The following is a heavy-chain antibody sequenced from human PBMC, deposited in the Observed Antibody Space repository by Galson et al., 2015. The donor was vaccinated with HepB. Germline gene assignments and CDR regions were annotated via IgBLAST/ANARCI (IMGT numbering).Heavy chain of an antibody. D-gene: IGHD5/OR15-5a*01. CDR3: ARDKITPVSSSPYYSRLYV. CDR2: MWSDGTNK. Sequence: SLRLSCAASGFTFSRHGMYWVRQAPGKGLEWVAVMWSDGTNKYYADSAKGRFTISRDNSESTLYLQMNSLRAEDTAVYYCARDKITPVSSSPYYSRLYVWGGVTTVTV. J-gene: IGHJ6*02. CDR1: GFTFSRHG. V-gene: IGHV3-33*01.